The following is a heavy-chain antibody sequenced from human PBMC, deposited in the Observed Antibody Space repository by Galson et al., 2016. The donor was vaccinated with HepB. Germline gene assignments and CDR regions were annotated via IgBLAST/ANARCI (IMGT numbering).Heavy chain of an antibody. J-gene: IGHJ6*02. CDR3: AREREVGIETYGMDV. Sequence: SLRLSCAASGFTFSSFAMHWVRQAPGKGLEWVALISYAGSNKYYTDFVKGRFTISRENSKNTLYLQMNSLRREDMAVSYCAREREVGIETYGMDVWGQGTTVTVAS. CDR2: ISYAGSNK. D-gene: IGHD3-10*01. CDR1: GFTFSSFA. V-gene: IGHV3-30*04.